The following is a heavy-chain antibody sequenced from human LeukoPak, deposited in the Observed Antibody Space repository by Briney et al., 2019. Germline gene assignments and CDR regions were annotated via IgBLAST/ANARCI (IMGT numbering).Heavy chain of an antibody. D-gene: IGHD3-22*01. J-gene: IGHJ3*02. CDR1: GFSLSTSGVG. CDR3: AHRGLYDSSGYYSKTAFDI. Sequence: SGPTLVKPTQTLTLTCTFSGFSLSTSGVGVGWIRQPPGRALEWLALIYWNDDKRYSPSLKSRLTITKDTSKNQVVLTMTNMDPVDTATYYCAHRGLYDSSGYYSKTAFDIWGQGTMVTVSS. V-gene: IGHV2-5*01. CDR2: IYWNDDK.